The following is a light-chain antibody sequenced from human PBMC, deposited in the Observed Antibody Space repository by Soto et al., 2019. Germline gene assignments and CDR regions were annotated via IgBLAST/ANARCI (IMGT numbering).Light chain of an antibody. J-gene: IGKJ4*01. V-gene: IGKV1-12*01. CDR3: QQTNNFPPT. CDR1: QGISTW. CDR2: SAS. Sequence: DIQMTQSPSSVSASVGHRVTLTCRASQGISTWLAWYQQKPGKAPKLLIYSASTLQGGVPSRFSGSGSGTDFTLTINSLQPEDFTTYYCQQTNNFPPTFGGGTKVEIK.